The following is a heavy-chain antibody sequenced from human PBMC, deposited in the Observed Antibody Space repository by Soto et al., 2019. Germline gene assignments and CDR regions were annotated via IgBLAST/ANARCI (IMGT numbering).Heavy chain of an antibody. CDR1: GFTFSSYA. Sequence: GGSLRLSCAASGFTFSSYAMHWVRQAPGKGLEWVAVISYDGSNKYYADSVKGRFTISRDNSKNTLYLQMNSLRAEDTAVYYCASAYCTGGSCKFYYYYGMDVWGQGTKVTVYS. D-gene: IGHD2-15*01. CDR3: ASAYCTGGSCKFYYYYGMDV. J-gene: IGHJ6*02. V-gene: IGHV3-30-3*01. CDR2: ISYDGSNK.